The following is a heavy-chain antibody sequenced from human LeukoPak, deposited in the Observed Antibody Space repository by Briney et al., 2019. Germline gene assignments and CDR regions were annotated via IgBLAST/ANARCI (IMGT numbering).Heavy chain of an antibody. V-gene: IGHV3-23*01. J-gene: IGHJ6*02. D-gene: IGHD3-10*01. CDR3: AKMMTVVRALSNRDMDV. Sequence: PGGSLRLSCAASGFTFSNYVMAWVRQAPGKGLEWVSVISGNSGTIYDADSVKGRFTISRDNSKNSLYLQMNSLRVEDTADYYCAKMMTVVRALSNRDMDVWGQGTTVTVSS. CDR2: ISGNSGTI. CDR1: GFTFSNYV.